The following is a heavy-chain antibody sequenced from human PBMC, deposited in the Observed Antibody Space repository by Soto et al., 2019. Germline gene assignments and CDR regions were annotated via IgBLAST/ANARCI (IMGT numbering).Heavy chain of an antibody. CDR1: GSTFTGYY. D-gene: IGHD6-19*01. J-gene: IGHJ5*02. CDR2: INPNSGST. CDR3: ARDEGRSSVWFDP. Sequence: ASVTVSCRPSGSTFTGYYMHWVRQAPGQGLEWMGWINPNSGSTNYAQKFQGRVTMTRDTSISTAYMELSRLRSDDTAVYYCARDEGRSSVWFDPWGQGTLVTVSS. V-gene: IGHV1-2*02.